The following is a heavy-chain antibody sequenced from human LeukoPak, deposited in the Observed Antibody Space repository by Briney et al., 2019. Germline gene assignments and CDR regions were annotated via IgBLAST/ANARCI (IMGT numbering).Heavy chain of an antibody. D-gene: IGHD3-3*01. V-gene: IGHV1-2*02. CDR1: GYTFIDYY. J-gene: IGHJ6*03. CDR2: INPNSGDT. Sequence: ASVKVSCKASGYTFIDYYMHWVRQAPGQGLGWMGWINPNSGDTKYAQKFQGRVTMTRDTSISTAYMELSRLRSDDTAVYYCARDTARITIFGVAKYMDVWGKGTTVTVSS. CDR3: ARDTARITIFGVAKYMDV.